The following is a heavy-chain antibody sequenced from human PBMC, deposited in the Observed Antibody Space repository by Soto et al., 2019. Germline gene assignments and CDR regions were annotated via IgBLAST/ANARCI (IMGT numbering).Heavy chain of an antibody. Sequence: QIQLVESGGGLVKPGESLRLSCAASGFSLSDFYMNWIRQAPGKGLEWVSYISINSNYREYADSVKVRHTLSRDNSKNSLYLQMNSLRGEDTAVYYCGRGGGGGQFDYWGQVTLVSVPS. CDR1: GFSLSDFY. V-gene: IGHV3-11*06. D-gene: IGHD2-21*01. CDR2: ISINSNYR. CDR3: GRGGGGGQFDY. J-gene: IGHJ4*02.